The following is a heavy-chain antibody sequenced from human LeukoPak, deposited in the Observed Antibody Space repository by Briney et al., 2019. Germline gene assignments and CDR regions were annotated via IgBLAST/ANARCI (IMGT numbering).Heavy chain of an antibody. CDR2: ISSTSGDV. J-gene: IGHJ4*02. V-gene: IGHV3-48*01. Sequence: GGSLRLSCVASGFSFSRFGMNWVRQAPGKGLEWISHISSTSGDVYYADSVKGRFTIFRDNAKNSLYLQMSSLRVEDTAIYYCAQKGGTDHWGQGTLVTVSS. D-gene: IGHD2-15*01. CDR1: GFSFSRFG. CDR3: AQKGGTDH.